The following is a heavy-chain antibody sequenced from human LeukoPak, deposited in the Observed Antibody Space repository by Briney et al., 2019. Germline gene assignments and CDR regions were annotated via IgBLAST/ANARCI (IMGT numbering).Heavy chain of an antibody. CDR3: ARGGVDEPLDY. D-gene: IGHD2-15*01. CDR1: GGSISSGSYY. J-gene: IGHJ4*02. Sequence: SETLSLTCTVSGGSISSGSYYWSWIRQPAGKGLEWIGRIYTSGSTNYNPSLKSRVTISVDTSKNQFSLKLSSVTAADTAVYYCARGGVDEPLDYWGQGTLVTVSS. V-gene: IGHV4-61*02. CDR2: IYTSGST.